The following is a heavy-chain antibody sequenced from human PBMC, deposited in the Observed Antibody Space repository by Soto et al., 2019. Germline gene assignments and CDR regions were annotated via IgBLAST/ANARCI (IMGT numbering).Heavy chain of an antibody. Sequence: SETLSLTCTVSGGSISSGGYYWSWIRQHPGKGLEWIGYIYYSGSTYYKPSLKSRVTISVDTSKNQFSLKLSSVTAADTAVYYCAGSDYYDSSGYYLRGNFDYWGQGTLVTVSS. V-gene: IGHV4-31*03. CDR3: AGSDYYDSSGYYLRGNFDY. CDR2: IYYSGST. J-gene: IGHJ4*02. CDR1: GGSISSGGYY. D-gene: IGHD3-22*01.